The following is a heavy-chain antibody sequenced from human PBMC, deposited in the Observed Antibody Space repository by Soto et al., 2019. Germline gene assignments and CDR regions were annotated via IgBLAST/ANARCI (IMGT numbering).Heavy chain of an antibody. CDR3: ARGPRTQLWFPNVY. Sequence: VSVKVSCKASGYTFSDYYLHWLRQAPGQGLEWMGWISPKSGGTHYAPKFEGRVTLTTDTSISTAFMELSRLTSDDTAVYYCARGPRTQLWFPNVYWGQGTLVTVSA. J-gene: IGHJ4*02. V-gene: IGHV1-2*02. D-gene: IGHD5-18*01. CDR2: ISPKSGGT. CDR1: GYTFSDYY.